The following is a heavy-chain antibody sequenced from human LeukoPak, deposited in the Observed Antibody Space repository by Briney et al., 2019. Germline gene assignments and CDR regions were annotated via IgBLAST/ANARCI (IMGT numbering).Heavy chain of an antibody. CDR3: ARDTLNGPFVISLDY. Sequence: GGSLRLSCAASGFSFTSYEMNWVRQAPGKGLEGVSHISSDGRVGRYVDSVRGRFTMSRDNAKNLLFLQMNGLRVEDTAVYYCARDTLNGPFVISLDYWGQGALVTVSS. CDR2: ISSDGRVG. J-gene: IGHJ4*02. CDR1: GFSFTSYE. V-gene: IGHV3-48*03. D-gene: IGHD3-9*01.